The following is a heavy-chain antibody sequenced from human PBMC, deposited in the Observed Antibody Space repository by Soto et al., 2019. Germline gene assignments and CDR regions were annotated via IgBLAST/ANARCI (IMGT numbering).Heavy chain of an antibody. V-gene: IGHV2-5*02. J-gene: IGHJ5*02. CDR3: AHSLGEDWFDP. CDR2: IYWDDDK. CDR1: GFSLTTSVVG. Sequence: QITLKESGPTLVKSTQTLTLTCTFSGFSLTTSVVGVGWIRQPPGKALEWLALIYWDDDKRYSPSLKSRLTITKDTSQNQVVLMMTNMDPVDPATYYCAHSLGEDWFDPCGQGTLVTVSS. D-gene: IGHD3-16*01.